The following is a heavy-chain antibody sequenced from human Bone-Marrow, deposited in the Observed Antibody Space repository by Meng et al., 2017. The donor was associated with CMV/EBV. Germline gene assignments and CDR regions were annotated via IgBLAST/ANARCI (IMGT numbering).Heavy chain of an antibody. CDR2: INPKSGAT. Sequence: ASVKVSCKGSGYTFTGYYLHWVRQAAGQGPEWMGWINPKSGATNYAEKFQGRVTLTRDTSINTAYMELSRLTSDDPAVYFCARDGRAPGSSYNFYGIDVWGQGTTVTVSS. CDR3: ARDGRAPGSSYNFYGIDV. CDR1: GYTFTGYY. D-gene: IGHD2-2*01. V-gene: IGHV1-2*02. J-gene: IGHJ6*02.